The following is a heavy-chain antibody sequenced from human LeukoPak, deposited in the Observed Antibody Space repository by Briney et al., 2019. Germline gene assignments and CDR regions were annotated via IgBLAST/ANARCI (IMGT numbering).Heavy chain of an antibody. Sequence: PGGSLRLSCAASGFTFSSYAMSWVRQAPGKGLEWVSAISGSGGSTYCADSVKGRFTISRDNSKNTLYLQMNSLRAEDTAVYYCAKQRGFPIAAAGDYWGQGTLVTVSS. CDR2: ISGSGGST. D-gene: IGHD6-13*01. CDR3: AKQRGFPIAAAGDY. V-gene: IGHV3-23*01. J-gene: IGHJ4*02. CDR1: GFTFSSYA.